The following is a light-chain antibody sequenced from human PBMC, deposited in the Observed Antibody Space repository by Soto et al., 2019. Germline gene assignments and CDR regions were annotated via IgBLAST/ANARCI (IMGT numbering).Light chain of an antibody. CDR2: GAS. V-gene: IGKV3-20*01. Sequence: VLSQSPGTLSLTPGGSATLSCRASQTVSINYLTWYQQKPGQAPRLLIFGASKRATGIPDRFSGSGSGRDFTLTISGLEPEDFAVYYCQQYGSSPLISFGQGTRLEI. J-gene: IGKJ5*01. CDR1: QTVSINY. CDR3: QQYGSSPLIS.